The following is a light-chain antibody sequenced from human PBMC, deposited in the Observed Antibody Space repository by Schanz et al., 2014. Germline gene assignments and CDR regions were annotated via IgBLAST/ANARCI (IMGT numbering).Light chain of an antibody. CDR1: SSDVGGYKY. CDR2: EVT. CDR3: SSYTSSSTSQV. J-gene: IGLJ3*02. V-gene: IGLV2-14*01. Sequence: QSVLTQPPSASGSPGQSVTISCTGTSSDVGGYKYVSWYQQHPGKAPKLIIYEVTKRPSGVSNRFSGSKSGNTASLTISGLQAEDEADYYCSSYTSSSTSQVFGGGTKLTVL.